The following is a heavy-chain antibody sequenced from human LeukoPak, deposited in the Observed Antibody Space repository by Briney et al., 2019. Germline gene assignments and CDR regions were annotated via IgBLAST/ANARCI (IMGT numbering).Heavy chain of an antibody. CDR2: INHSGST. D-gene: IGHD4-11*01. CDR1: GGSFSGYY. Sequence: SETLSPTCAVYGGSFSGYYWSWIRQPPGKGLEWIGEINHSGSTNYNPSLKSRVTISVDTPKNQFSLKLSSVTAADTAVYYCARGNYYSNYLGYWGQGTLVTVSS. V-gene: IGHV4-34*01. CDR3: ARGNYYSNYLGY. J-gene: IGHJ4*02.